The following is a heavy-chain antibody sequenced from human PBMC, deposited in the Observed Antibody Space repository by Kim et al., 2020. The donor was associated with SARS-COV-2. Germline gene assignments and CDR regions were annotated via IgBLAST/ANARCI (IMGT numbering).Heavy chain of an antibody. J-gene: IGHJ6*01. CDR2: IDNSGSTI. D-gene: IGHD3-22*01. CDR3: ARMRLSSDPYSSG. Sequence: GGSLRLSCLVSGFTFSSHDMNWVRQAPGKGLEWLSYIDNSGSTIIYRGSVKGRFTISRDNTNNSLHLQMHNVRAEDTALYYCARMRLSSDPYSSGWG. V-gene: IGHV3-48*03. CDR1: GFTFSSHD.